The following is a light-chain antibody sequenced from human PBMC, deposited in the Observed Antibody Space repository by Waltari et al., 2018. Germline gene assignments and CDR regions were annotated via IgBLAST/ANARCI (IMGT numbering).Light chain of an antibody. Sequence: QSAPTQPASVSGSPGQAITISCTGTSTNVGGYNLVSWYRQYPGKAPELMIFGVSERPSGISNRLSGSKSGNTATLTISGLQAEDEADYYCLSYSGRSDYVFGTGTRV. CDR1: STNVGGYNL. V-gene: IGLV2-23*02. J-gene: IGLJ1*01. CDR2: GVS. CDR3: LSYSGRSDYV.